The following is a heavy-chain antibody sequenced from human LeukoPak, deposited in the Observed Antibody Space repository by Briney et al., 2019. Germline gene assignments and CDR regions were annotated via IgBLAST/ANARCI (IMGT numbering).Heavy chain of an antibody. V-gene: IGHV3-20*04. J-gene: IGHJ4*02. CDR1: GFTFDDYG. D-gene: IGHD3-10*01. Sequence: GGSLRLSCAASGFTFDDYGMSWVRQAPGKGLEWVSGINWNGGSTGYADSVKGRFTISRDNAKNSLYLQMNSLRAEDTALYYCAKGQKYYYGSGSYSQFDYWGQGTLVTVSS. CDR2: INWNGGST. CDR3: AKGQKYYYGSGSYSQFDY.